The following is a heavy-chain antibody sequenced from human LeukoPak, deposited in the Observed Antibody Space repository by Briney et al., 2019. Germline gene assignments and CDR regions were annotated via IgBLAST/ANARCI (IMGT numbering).Heavy chain of an antibody. CDR1: GFAFSSYA. CDR3: AKKPKPTSSGSYDY. CDR2: IRGSGGST. V-gene: IGHV3-23*01. J-gene: IGHJ4*02. D-gene: IGHD3-10*01. Sequence: GGSLRLSCAASGFAFSSYAMSWGRQAPGEGLEWVSAIRGSGGSTYYADSVKGRFTISRDNSKNTLYLQMNSLRAEDTAVYYCAKKPKPTSSGSYDYWGQGTLVTVSS.